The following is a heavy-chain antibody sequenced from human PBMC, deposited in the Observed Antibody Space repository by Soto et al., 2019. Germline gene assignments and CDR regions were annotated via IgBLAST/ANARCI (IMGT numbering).Heavy chain of an antibody. D-gene: IGHD7-27*01. CDR3: ARDQISLGRLDLFDY. CDR1: GFTFSSYA. J-gene: IGHJ4*02. Sequence: QVQLVESGGGVVQPGRSLRLSCAASGFTFSSYAMHWVRQAPGKGLEWVAVISYDGSNKYYADSVKGRFTISRDNSKNTLYLQMNSLRDEDTAVYYCARDQISLGRLDLFDYWGQGTLVTVSS. V-gene: IGHV3-30-3*01. CDR2: ISYDGSNK.